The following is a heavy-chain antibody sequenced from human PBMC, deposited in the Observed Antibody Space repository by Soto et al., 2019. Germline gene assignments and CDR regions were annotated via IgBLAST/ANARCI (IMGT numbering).Heavy chain of an antibody. J-gene: IGHJ4*02. V-gene: IGHV1-24*01. CDR1: GYTLTELS. D-gene: IGHD3-22*01. Sequence: GASVKVSCKVSGYTLTELSMHWVRQAPGKGLEWMGGFDPEDGETIYAQKFQGRVTMTEDTSTDTAYMELSSLRSEDTAVYYCATDYNFYYDSSGYYPYWGQGTLVTLL. CDR3: ATDYNFYYDSSGYYPY. CDR2: FDPEDGET.